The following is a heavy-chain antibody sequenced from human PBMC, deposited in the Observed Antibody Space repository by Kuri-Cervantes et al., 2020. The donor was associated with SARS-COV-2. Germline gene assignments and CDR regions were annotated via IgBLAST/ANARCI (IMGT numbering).Heavy chain of an antibody. D-gene: IGHD6-13*01. CDR1: GGSISSSSYY. CDR3: ARAGYSSSWDYYYYYYMDV. V-gene: IGHV4-39*07. J-gene: IGHJ6*03. Sequence: SETLSLTCTVSGGSISSSSYYWGWIRQPPGKGLEWIGSIYYSGSTYYNPSLKSRVTISVDTSKNQFSLKLSSVTAADTAVYYCARAGYSSSWDYYYYYYMDVWGKGTTVTVS. CDR2: IYYSGST.